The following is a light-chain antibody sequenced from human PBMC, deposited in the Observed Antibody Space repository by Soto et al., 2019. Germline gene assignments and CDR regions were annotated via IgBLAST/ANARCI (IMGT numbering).Light chain of an antibody. CDR3: QQSHSTPLT. CDR2: PAA. Sequence: IQMTQSPSSLSASVGDSATITCRASQSNINYFNCYQQKPELAPKLLIYPAASLQSGVLSRFSGSGSGTYFTLTISSLQPEDFATYYCQQSHSTPLTFGEGSKV. V-gene: IGKV1-39*01. J-gene: IGKJ4*01. CDR1: QSNINY.